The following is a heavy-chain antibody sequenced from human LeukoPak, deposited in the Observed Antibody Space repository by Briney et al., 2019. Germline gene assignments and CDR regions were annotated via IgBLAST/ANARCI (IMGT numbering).Heavy chain of an antibody. CDR3: P. CDR2: VHNSGYT. J-gene: IGHJ5*02. V-gene: IGHV4-4*02. Sequence: SETLTLTCAVSGASISSRFWWSWVRQPPGKGLEWIGQVHNSGYTKYNPSLKSRVTINSVTAADTALYYCASETDYSHPNWFDPWGQGTPVTVSS. CDR1: GASISSRFW. D-gene: IGHD4-11*01.